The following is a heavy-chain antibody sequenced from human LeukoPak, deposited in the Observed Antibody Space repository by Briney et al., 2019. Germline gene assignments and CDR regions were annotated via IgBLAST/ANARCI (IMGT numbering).Heavy chain of an antibody. V-gene: IGHV3-48*03. Sequence: HPGGSLRLSCAASGFTFDDYAMHWVRQAPGKGLEWVSYISSSGSTIYYADSVKGRFTISRDNAKNSLYLQMNSLRAEDTAVYYCARRGLWFGGTGFDYWGQGTLVTVSS. J-gene: IGHJ4*02. CDR2: ISSSGSTI. CDR3: ARRGLWFGGTGFDY. D-gene: IGHD3-10*01. CDR1: GFTFDDYA.